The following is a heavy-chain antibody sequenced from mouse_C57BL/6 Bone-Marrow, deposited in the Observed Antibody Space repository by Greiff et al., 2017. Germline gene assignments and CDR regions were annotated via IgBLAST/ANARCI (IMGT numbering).Heavy chain of an antibody. Sequence: VQLKQSGAELVRPGASVKLSCTASGFNIKDDYMHWVKQRPEQGLEWIGWIDPENGDTEYASKFQGKATITADTSSNTAYLQLSSLTSEDTAVYYCTTGYGAWFAYWGQGTLVTVSA. D-gene: IGHD1-1*01. J-gene: IGHJ3*01. CDR3: TTGYGAWFAY. CDR1: GFNIKDDY. V-gene: IGHV14-4*01. CDR2: IDPENGDT.